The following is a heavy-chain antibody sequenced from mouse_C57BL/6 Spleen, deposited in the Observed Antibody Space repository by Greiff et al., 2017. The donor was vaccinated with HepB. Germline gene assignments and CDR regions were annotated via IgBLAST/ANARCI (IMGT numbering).Heavy chain of an antibody. J-gene: IGHJ4*01. CDR2: ISGGGGNT. D-gene: IGHD2-5*01. CDR3: ARHLYYSNYEGAMDY. CDR1: GFTFSSYT. Sequence: EVQLVESGGGLVKPGGSLKLSCAASGFTFSSYTMSWVRQTPEKRLEWVATISGGGGNTYYPDSVKGRFTISRDNAKNTLYLQMSSLRSEDTALYYCARHLYYSNYEGAMDYWGQGTSVTVSS. V-gene: IGHV5-9*01.